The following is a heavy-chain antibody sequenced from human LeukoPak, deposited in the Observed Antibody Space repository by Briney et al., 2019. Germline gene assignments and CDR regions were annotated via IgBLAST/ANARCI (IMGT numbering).Heavy chain of an antibody. Sequence: SETLSLTCTVSGGSISSYYWSWIRQPPGKGLEWIGYIYYSGSTNYNPSLKSRVTISVDTSKNQFSLKLSSVTAADTAVYYCARDHGLLWFGESPYYHGMDVWGQGTTVTVSS. V-gene: IGHV4-59*01. D-gene: IGHD3-10*01. CDR2: IYYSGST. J-gene: IGHJ6*02. CDR3: ARDHGLLWFGESPYYHGMDV. CDR1: GGSISSYY.